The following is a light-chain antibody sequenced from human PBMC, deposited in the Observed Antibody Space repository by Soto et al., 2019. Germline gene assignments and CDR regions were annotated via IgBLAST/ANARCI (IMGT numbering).Light chain of an antibody. CDR3: QQSDITPLT. J-gene: IGKJ4*01. V-gene: IGKV1-39*01. CDR2: AAS. CDR1: QTISSY. Sequence: DIQMTQNTSSLSASVGDRVSITCRASQTISSYLNWYQQKPGKAPKLLIYAASSLQSGVPSRFSGSGSGTDFTLTISSLQPEDFATYYCQQSDITPLTFGGVTKVDI.